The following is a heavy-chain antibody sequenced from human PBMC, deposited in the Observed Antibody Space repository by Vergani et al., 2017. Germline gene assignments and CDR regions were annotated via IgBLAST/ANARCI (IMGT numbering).Heavy chain of an antibody. Sequence: VQLVESGGGVVQPGGSLRLSCAASGFTFSSYWMHWVRQAPGKGLVWVSRINSDGSSTSYADSVKGRFTISRDNAKNTLYLQMNSLRAEDTAVYYCARGGGTIFQWGFDLWGRGTLVTVSS. CDR3: ARGGGTIFQWGFDL. V-gene: IGHV3-74*02. J-gene: IGHJ2*01. D-gene: IGHD3-3*01. CDR1: GFTFSSYW. CDR2: INSDGSST.